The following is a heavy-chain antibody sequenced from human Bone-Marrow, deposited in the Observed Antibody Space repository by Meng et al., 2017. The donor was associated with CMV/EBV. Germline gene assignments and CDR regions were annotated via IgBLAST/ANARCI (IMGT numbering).Heavy chain of an antibody. CDR3: ARPPPSVITIFGVVHGNYFDY. V-gene: IGHV6-1*01. Sequence: LRLSCAISGDSVSSNSAAWNWIRQSPSRGLEWLGRTYYRSKWYNDYAVSVKSRITINPDTSKNQFSLQLNSVTPEDTAVYYCARPPPSVITIFGVVHGNYFDYWGQGTLVTVSS. D-gene: IGHD3-3*01. CDR2: TYYRSKWYN. J-gene: IGHJ4*02. CDR1: GDSVSSNSAA.